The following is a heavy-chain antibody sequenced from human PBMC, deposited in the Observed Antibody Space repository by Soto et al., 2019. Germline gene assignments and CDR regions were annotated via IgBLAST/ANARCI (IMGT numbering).Heavy chain of an antibody. V-gene: IGHV5-10-1*01. CDR2: IDPSDSYT. J-gene: IGHJ6*02. CDR1: GYSFTSYW. CDR3: ARHNAHYYYYYGMDV. D-gene: IGHD1-20*01. Sequence: LGESLKISCKGSGYSFTSYWISWVRQMPGKGLEWMGRIDPSDSYTNYSPSFQGHVTISADKSISTAYLQWSSLKASDTAMYYCARHNAHYYYYYGMDVWGQGTTVTVSS.